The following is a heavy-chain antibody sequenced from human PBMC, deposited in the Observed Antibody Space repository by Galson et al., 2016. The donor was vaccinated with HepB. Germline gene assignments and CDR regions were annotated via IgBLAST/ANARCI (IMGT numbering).Heavy chain of an antibody. V-gene: IGHV3-23*01. CDR3: AKGHSQTYYYYYGMDV. CDR1: GFTFSIFA. D-gene: IGHD1-26*01. Sequence: SLRLSCAAFGFTFSIFAMNWVRQAPGKGLEWVSGISGSGSSTYYADSVKGRFTISRDKSSNTLYLQMNTLIAEDTAVYYCAKGHSQTYYYYYGMDVWGQGTTVTVSS. CDR2: ISGSGSST. J-gene: IGHJ6*02.